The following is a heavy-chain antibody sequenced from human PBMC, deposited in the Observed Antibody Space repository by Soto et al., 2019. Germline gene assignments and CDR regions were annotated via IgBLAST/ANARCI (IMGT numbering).Heavy chain of an antibody. CDR3: ARRVVVPAALVGMDV. CDR1: GYSFTSYW. Sequence: LGESLKISCKGSGYSFTSYWISWVRQMPGKGLEWMGRIDPSDSYTNYSPSFQGHVTISADKSISTAYLRWSSLKASDTAMYYCARRVVVPAALVGMDVWGQGTTVTVSS. V-gene: IGHV5-10-1*01. D-gene: IGHD2-2*01. CDR2: IDPSDSYT. J-gene: IGHJ6*02.